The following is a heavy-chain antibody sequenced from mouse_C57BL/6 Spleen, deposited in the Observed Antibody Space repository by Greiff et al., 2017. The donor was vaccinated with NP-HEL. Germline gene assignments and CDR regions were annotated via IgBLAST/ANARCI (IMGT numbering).Heavy chain of an antibody. V-gene: IGHV1-55*01. CDR2: IYPGSGST. CDR1: GYTFTSYW. Sequence: QVQLQQPGAELVKPGASVKMSCKASGYTFTSYWITWVKQRPGQGLEWIGDIYPGSGSTNYNEKFKSKATLTVDTSSSTAYMQLSSLTSEDSAVYYCARSATYYRTGAMDYWGQGTSVTVSS. CDR3: ARSATYYRTGAMDY. D-gene: IGHD2-14*01. J-gene: IGHJ4*01.